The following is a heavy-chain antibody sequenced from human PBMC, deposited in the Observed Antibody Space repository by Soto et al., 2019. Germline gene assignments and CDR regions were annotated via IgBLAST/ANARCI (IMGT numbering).Heavy chain of an antibody. CDR2: ISYSGST. V-gene: IGHV4-59*12. Sequence: SETLSLTCSVSGGSISSSFWSWIRQPPGKELEWIGYISYSGSTTYNPSLKSRITLSVDTSKNQFSLKLSSVTAADTAVYYCARTLLWFGESSPYYYGMDVWGQGTTVTVSS. CDR1: GGSISSSF. J-gene: IGHJ6*02. CDR3: ARTLLWFGESSPYYYGMDV. D-gene: IGHD3-10*01.